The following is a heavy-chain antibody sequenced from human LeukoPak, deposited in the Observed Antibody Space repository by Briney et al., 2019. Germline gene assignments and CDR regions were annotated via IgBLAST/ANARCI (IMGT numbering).Heavy chain of an antibody. V-gene: IGHV3-30*04. CDR1: GFTFSSYA. D-gene: IGHD5-24*01. CDR2: ISYDGGYK. J-gene: IGHJ4*02. CDR3: ARGQRRHIDMAPSFDY. Sequence: GGSLRLSCSASGFTFSSYAMHWVRQAPGKGQERVAVISYDGGYKYYADSVKGRFTISRDNSKNTLSLQMNSLRAEDTSVYYCARGQRRHIDMAPSFDYWGQGTLVTVSS.